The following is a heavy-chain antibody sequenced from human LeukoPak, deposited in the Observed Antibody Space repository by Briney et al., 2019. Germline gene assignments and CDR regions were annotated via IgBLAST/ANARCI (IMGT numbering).Heavy chain of an antibody. CDR3: ARDRGTAMVFDY. J-gene: IGHJ4*02. D-gene: IGHD5-18*01. CDR2: IWYDGSNK. Sequence: GGSLRLSCAASGFTFSSYGMHWVRQAPGKGLEWVAVIWYDGSNKYYADSVKGRFTISRDNSKNTLYLQMNSLRAEDTAVYYCARDRGTAMVFDYWGQGTLVTVSS. CDR1: GFTFSSYG. V-gene: IGHV3-33*01.